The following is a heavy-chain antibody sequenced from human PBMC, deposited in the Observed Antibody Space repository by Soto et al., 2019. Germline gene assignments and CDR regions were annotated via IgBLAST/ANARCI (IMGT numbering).Heavy chain of an antibody. J-gene: IGHJ4*02. D-gene: IGHD3-3*01. Sequence: HPGGSLRLSCAASGFTLSSYEMHWVRQAPGKGLEWVAVISNDGSSQYYADSVKGRFTISRDNSKNTLYLQMNSLRAEDTAVYYCAKLPHYDFWSGPLHWGQGTLVTVPS. CDR3: AKLPHYDFWSGPLH. CDR1: GFTLSSYE. V-gene: IGHV3-30*18. CDR2: ISNDGSSQ.